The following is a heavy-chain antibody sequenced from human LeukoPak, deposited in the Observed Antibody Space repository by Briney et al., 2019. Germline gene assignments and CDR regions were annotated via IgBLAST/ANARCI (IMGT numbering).Heavy chain of an antibody. Sequence: ASVTVSCKASGYIFTSYGISWVRQAPGQGLEWMGWISGYNHKTKYAQKLQGRVTMTTDTSTSTAYMELRSLRSDDTAVYFCARGRVVFGDTAMVNYFDYWDQGTLVTVSS. V-gene: IGHV1-18*01. CDR3: ARGRVVFGDTAMVNYFDY. D-gene: IGHD5-18*01. J-gene: IGHJ4*02. CDR1: GYIFTSYG. CDR2: ISGYNHKT.